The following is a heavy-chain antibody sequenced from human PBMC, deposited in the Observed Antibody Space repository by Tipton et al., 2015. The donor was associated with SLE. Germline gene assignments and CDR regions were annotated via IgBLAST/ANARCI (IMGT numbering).Heavy chain of an antibody. CDR1: QYSFTSFW. J-gene: IGHJ5*01. D-gene: IGHD1-26*01. CDR2: IYPGDSDT. Sequence: QLVQSGAEVKKPGESLRISCKGSQYSFTSFWIAWVRQMPGKGLEWMGIIYPGDSDTRYSPSFQGQVTISADKSIGTAYLQWSSLKASDTGMYYCARFGGRHLAANWFDSWGQGTQVTVSS. CDR3: ARFGGRHLAANWFDS. V-gene: IGHV5-51*03.